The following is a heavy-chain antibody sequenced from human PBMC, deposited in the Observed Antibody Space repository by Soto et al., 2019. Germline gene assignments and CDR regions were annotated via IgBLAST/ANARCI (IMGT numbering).Heavy chain of an antibody. CDR2: ISSSSSYI. V-gene: IGHV3-21*01. Sequence: PGGSLRLSCAASRFTFSSYSMNWVRQAPGKGLEWVSSISSSSSYIYYADSVKGRFTISRDNAKNSLYLQMNSLRAEDTAVYYCARALAIRGDFQHWGQGTLVTVSS. CDR1: RFTFSSYS. J-gene: IGHJ1*01. D-gene: IGHD2-21*01. CDR3: ARALAIRGDFQH.